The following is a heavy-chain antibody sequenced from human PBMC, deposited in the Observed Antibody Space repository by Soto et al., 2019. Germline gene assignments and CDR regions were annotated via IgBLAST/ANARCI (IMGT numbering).Heavy chain of an antibody. CDR1: GGTFSSYT. CDR3: ASIPVADVAFDI. Sequence: QVQLVQSGAEVKKPGSSVKVSCKASGGTFSSYTISWVRQAPGQGLEWMGGIIPILGIANYAQKFQGRVTLTADKSTCTAYMELKRVISEHTAVYYAASIPVADVAFDILGQGTMVTVSS. D-gene: IGHD6-19*01. V-gene: IGHV1-69*02. J-gene: IGHJ3*02. CDR2: IIPILGIA.